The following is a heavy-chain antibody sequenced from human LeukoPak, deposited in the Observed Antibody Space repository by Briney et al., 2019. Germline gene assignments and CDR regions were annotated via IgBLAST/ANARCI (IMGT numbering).Heavy chain of an antibody. CDR1: GDSVTSGNYY. Sequence: SETLSLTCSASGDSVTSGNYYWSWIRQHPEKGPECIGHIHHSGTIYYNPSLLSRATISVDASKNQFSLRLSSVTAADTALYYCAGGNDDSKLHHWGQGTLVTVSS. J-gene: IGHJ1*01. D-gene: IGHD3-22*01. CDR3: AGGNDDSKLHH. CDR2: IHHSGTI. V-gene: IGHV4-31*03.